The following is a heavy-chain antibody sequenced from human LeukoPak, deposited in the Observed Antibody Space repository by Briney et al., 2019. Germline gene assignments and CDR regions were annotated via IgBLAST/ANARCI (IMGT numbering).Heavy chain of an antibody. CDR1: GFTFSSYR. CDR3: ARENELLPFDY. CDR2: ISSSSSTI. V-gene: IGHV3-48*01. J-gene: IGHJ4*02. D-gene: IGHD1-26*01. Sequence: GGSLRLSCAASGFTFSSYRMNWVRQAPGKGLEWVSYISSSSSTIYYADSVKGRFTISRDNAKNSLYLQMNSLRAEDTAVYYCARENELLPFDYWGQGTLVTVSS.